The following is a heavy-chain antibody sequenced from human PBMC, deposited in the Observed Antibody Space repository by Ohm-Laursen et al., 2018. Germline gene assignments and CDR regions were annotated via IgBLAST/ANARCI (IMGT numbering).Heavy chain of an antibody. D-gene: IGHD6-13*01. Sequence: SETLSLTCTVSGGSISSYYWSWIRQPPGKGLEWIGYIYYSGSTNYNPSLKSRGTISVDTSKKYFSLNLTSVTAADTAVYYCARSSSWPNYFDYWGQGTLVTVSS. J-gene: IGHJ4*02. CDR3: ARSSSWPNYFDY. CDR2: IYYSGST. CDR1: GGSISSYY. V-gene: IGHV4-59*01.